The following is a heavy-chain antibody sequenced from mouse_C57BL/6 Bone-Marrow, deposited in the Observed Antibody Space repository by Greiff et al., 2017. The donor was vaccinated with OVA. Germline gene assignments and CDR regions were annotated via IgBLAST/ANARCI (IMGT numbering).Heavy chain of an antibody. CDR1: GFTFSDYG. D-gene: IGHD2-4*01. Sequence: EVKLVESGGGLVQPGGSLKLSCAASGFTFSDYGMAWVRQAPRKGPEWVAFISNLAYSIYYADTVTGRFTISRENAKNTLYLEMSSLRSEDTAMYYCARHDSYWYFDVWGTGTTVTVSS. V-gene: IGHV5-15*01. CDR2: ISNLAYSI. CDR3: ARHDSYWYFDV. J-gene: IGHJ1*03.